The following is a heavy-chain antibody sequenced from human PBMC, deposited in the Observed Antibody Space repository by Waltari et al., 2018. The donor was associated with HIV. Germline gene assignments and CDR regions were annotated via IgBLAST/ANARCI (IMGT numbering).Heavy chain of an antibody. D-gene: IGHD6-19*01. Sequence: QVQLVESGGGVVQPGRSLRRSCAATGFTFSHYGMHLVRQAPGKGLSWVAVIYLYGDKKYHADSVSGLLPISRDNSKTTLYLQMISLRPEDTAMYYCAKAQEWLIQYYLDYWGQGTLVTVSS. CDR1: GFTFSHYG. V-gene: IGHV3-30*18. CDR3: AKAQEWLIQYYLDY. CDR2: IYLYGDKK. J-gene: IGHJ4*02.